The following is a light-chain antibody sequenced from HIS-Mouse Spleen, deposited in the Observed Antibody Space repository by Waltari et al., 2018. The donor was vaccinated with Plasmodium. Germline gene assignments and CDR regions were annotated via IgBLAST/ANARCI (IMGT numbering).Light chain of an antibody. Sequence: EIVMTQPPATLSVSPGEKATLSCRASQSVSSNLAWYQQKPGQAPRLLIYGASTRATCSPARFSGSGSGTEFTLTISSLQSEDFAVYYCQQYNNWSFTFGPGTKVDIK. CDR2: GAS. CDR1: QSVSSN. CDR3: QQYNNWSFT. J-gene: IGKJ3*01. V-gene: IGKV3-15*01.